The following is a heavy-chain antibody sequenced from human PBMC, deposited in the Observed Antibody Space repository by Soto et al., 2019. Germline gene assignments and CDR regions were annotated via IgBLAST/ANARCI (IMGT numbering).Heavy chain of an antibody. D-gene: IGHD1-26*01. Sequence: SETLSLTCAVSGGSISSSNWWSWVRQPPGKGLEWIGEIYHSGSTNYNPSLKSRVTISVDKSKNQFSLKLSSGTAADTAVYYCARVETVGDLVGATVYYFDYWGQGTLVTVSS. V-gene: IGHV4-4*02. CDR2: IYHSGST. J-gene: IGHJ4*02. CDR3: ARVETVGDLVGATVYYFDY. CDR1: GGSISSSNW.